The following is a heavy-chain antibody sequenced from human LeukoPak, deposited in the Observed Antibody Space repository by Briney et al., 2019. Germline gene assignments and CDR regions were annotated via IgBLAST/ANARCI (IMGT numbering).Heavy chain of an antibody. CDR1: GFTFSSYW. D-gene: IGHD3-10*01. J-gene: IGHJ6*03. CDR3: ARANYYYGSGSSMKYYYMDV. Sequence: GGSLRLSCAASGFTFSSYWMHWVRQAPGKGLVWVSRINSDGSSTSYADPVKGRFTISRDNAKNTLYLQMNSLRAEDTAVYYCARANYYYGSGSSMKYYYMDVWGKGTTVTVSS. V-gene: IGHV3-74*01. CDR2: INSDGSST.